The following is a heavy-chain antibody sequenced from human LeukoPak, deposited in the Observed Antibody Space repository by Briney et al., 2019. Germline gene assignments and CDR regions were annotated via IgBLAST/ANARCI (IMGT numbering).Heavy chain of an antibody. J-gene: IGHJ4*02. Sequence: TGGSLRLSCAASGFTFSSYGMHWVRQAPGKGLEWVAVISYDGSNKYYADSVKGRFTISRDNSKNTLYLQMNSLRAEDTAVYYCAKGSEGMTTVTTGYFDYWGQGALVTVSS. CDR3: AKGSEGMTTVTTGYFDY. CDR2: ISYDGSNK. D-gene: IGHD4-17*01. V-gene: IGHV3-30*18. CDR1: GFTFSSYG.